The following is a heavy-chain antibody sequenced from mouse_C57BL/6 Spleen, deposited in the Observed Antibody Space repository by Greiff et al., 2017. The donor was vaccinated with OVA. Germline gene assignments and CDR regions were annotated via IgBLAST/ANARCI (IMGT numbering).Heavy chain of an antibody. J-gene: IGHJ2*01. CDR1: GYSFTGYY. V-gene: IGHV1-42*01. CDR2: INPSTGGT. CDR3: ARGDYGGVYFDY. D-gene: IGHD2-4*01. Sequence: EVQGVESGPELVKPGASVKISCKASGYSFTGYYMNWVKQSPEKSLEWIGEINPSTGGTTYNQKFKAKATLTVDKSSSTAYMQLKSLTSEDSAVYYCARGDYGGVYFDYWGQGTTLTVSS.